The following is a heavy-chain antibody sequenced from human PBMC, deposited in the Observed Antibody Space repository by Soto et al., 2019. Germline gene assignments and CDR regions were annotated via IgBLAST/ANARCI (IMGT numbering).Heavy chain of an antibody. D-gene: IGHD5-12*01. CDR3: AKDRRYSGYYHGGHYYYGMDV. Sequence: GGSLRLSCAASGFTFSSYGMHWVRQAPGKGLEWVAVISYDGSNKYYADSVKGRFTISRDNSKNTLYLQMNSLRAEDTAVYYCAKDRRYSGYYHGGHYYYGMDVWGQGTTVTVSS. CDR1: GFTFSSYG. V-gene: IGHV3-30*18. CDR2: ISYDGSNK. J-gene: IGHJ6*02.